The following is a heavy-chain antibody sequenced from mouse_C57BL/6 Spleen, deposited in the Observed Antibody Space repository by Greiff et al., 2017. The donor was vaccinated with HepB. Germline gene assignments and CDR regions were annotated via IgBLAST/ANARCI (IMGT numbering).Heavy chain of an antibody. Sequence: EVKLMESGGGLVQPGGSLKLSCAASGFTFSDYYMYWVRQTPEKRLEWVAYISNGGGSTYSPDTVKGRFTISRDNAKNTLYLQMSRLKSEDTAMYYCARQGTGTWFAYWGQGTLVTVSA. CDR2: ISNGGGST. V-gene: IGHV5-12*01. CDR3: ARQGTGTWFAY. D-gene: IGHD4-1*01. CDR1: GFTFSDYY. J-gene: IGHJ3*01.